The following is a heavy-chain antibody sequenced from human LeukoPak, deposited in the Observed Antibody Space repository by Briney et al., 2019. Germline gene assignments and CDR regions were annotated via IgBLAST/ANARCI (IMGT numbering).Heavy chain of an antibody. CDR1: GGSISSYY. CDR3: ARGGDIAAHPSDY. D-gene: IGHD6-6*01. J-gene: IGHJ4*02. Sequence: SETLSLTCTVSGGSISSYYWSWIRQPPGKGLEWIGYIYYSGSTNYNPSLKSRVTISVDTSKNQFSLNLNSVTAADTAVYYCARGGDIAAHPSDYWGQGTLVTVSS. V-gene: IGHV4-59*13. CDR2: IYYSGST.